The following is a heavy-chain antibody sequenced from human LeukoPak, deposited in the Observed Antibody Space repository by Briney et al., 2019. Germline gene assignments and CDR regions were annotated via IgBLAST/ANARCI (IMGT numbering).Heavy chain of an antibody. V-gene: IGHV1-24*01. CDR2: FDPKDGEI. Sequence: ASVKVSCKVSGYTLTELSMHWVRQAPGKGLEWMGGFDPKDGEIIYAQKFQGRVTMTEDTSTDTAYMELSSLRSEDTAVYYCATSYGNRLYWFDPWGQGTLVTVSS. J-gene: IGHJ5*02. CDR1: GYTLTELS. D-gene: IGHD4-11*01. CDR3: ATSYGNRLYWFDP.